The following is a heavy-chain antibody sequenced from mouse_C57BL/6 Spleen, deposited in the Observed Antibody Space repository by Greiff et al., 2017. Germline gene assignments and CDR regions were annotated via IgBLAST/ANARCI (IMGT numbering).Heavy chain of an antibody. V-gene: IGHV1-80*01. J-gene: IGHJ2*01. D-gene: IGHD1-1*02. CDR3: ARGGLGGYFDY. Sequence: VKLQQSGAELVKPGASVKISCKASGYAFTSYWMNWVKQRPGRGLEWIGQIDPGDGDTNYNGKFKGKATLTADKSSSTAYMQLSSLTSEDSAVYFCARGGLGGYFDYWGQGTTLTVSS. CDR2: IDPGDGDT. CDR1: GYAFTSYW.